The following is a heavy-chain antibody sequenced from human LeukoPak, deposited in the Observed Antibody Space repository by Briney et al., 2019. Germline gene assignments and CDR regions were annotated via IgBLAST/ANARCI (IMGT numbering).Heavy chain of an antibody. CDR2: IYYSGST. J-gene: IGHJ5*02. D-gene: IGHD2-8*01. V-gene: IGHV4-59*01. CDR3: ARDRVMGFDP. CDR1: GGSISSYY. Sequence: SETLSLTCTVSGGSISSYYWSWLRQPPGKGLEWIGYIYYSGSTNYNPSLKSRVTISVDTSKNQFSLKLSSVTAADTAVYYCARDRVMGFDPWGQGTLVTVSS.